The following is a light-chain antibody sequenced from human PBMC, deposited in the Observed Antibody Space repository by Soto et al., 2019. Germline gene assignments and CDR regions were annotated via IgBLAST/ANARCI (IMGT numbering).Light chain of an antibody. CDR3: QQYGSSPWT. Sequence: EIVLAQSSGTLSLSPGERATLSCRTSQSVRSSYLAWYQQRPGQAPRLLIYGASSRATGIPDRFSGSGSGTDFTLTISRLEPEDSAVYYCQQYGSSPWTFGQGTKVEI. CDR2: GAS. V-gene: IGKV3-20*01. J-gene: IGKJ1*01. CDR1: QSVRSSY.